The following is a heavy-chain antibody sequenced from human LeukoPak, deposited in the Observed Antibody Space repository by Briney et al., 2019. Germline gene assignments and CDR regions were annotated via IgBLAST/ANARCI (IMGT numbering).Heavy chain of an antibody. CDR1: GFTFSSYS. CDR2: MSSSSSYI. Sequence: GGSLRLSCAASGFTFSSYSMNWVRQARGKGLEWVSSMSSSSSYIYYADSVKGRFTISRDNAKNSLYLQMNSLRAEDTAVYYCARGITMIVVVNYYYMDVWGKGTTVTVSS. D-gene: IGHD3-22*01. V-gene: IGHV3-21*01. J-gene: IGHJ6*03. CDR3: ARGITMIVVVNYYYMDV.